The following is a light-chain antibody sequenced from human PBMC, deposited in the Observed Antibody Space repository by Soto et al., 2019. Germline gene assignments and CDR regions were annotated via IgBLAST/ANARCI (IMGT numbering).Light chain of an antibody. CDR3: SSYTSRSALYV. CDR1: SSDVGGYMY. V-gene: IGLV2-14*01. J-gene: IGLJ1*01. Sequence: QSALTQPASVSGSPGQSITISCTGTSSDVGGYMYVSWYQQHPDKAPKLMIYEVSNRPSGVSNRFSGSKSGNTASLTISGLQAEAEADYYCSSYTSRSALYVFGTGTKLTVL. CDR2: EVS.